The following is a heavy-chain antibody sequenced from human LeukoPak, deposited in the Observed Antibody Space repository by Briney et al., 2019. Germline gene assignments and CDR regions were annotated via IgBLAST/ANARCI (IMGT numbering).Heavy chain of an antibody. CDR1: GFTVSSNY. J-gene: IGHJ4*02. CDR2: IYSGGST. V-gene: IGHV3-53*01. Sequence: PGGSLRLSCAASGFTVSSNYMSWVRQAPGKGLEWVSVIYSGGSTYYADSVKGRFTISRDNSKNTLYLQMNSLRAEDTAVYYCATSKYYDFWSGYYTFDYWGQGTLVTVSS. D-gene: IGHD3-3*01. CDR3: ATSKYYDFWSGYYTFDY.